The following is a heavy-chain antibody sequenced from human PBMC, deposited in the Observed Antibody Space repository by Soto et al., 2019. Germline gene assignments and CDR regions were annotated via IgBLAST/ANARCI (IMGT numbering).Heavy chain of an antibody. D-gene: IGHD6-13*01. Sequence: QVQLVQSGTEVKKPGASLKVSCTASGYTFTDYFMHWVRQAPGQGLEWMGWINPNSRGTNDEPKFHGRVTMNRDTSSNTAYMDVTRLTSDDTAVYYCARAPEVQQLGLDYWGDRTLVTVAS. CDR1: GYTFTDYF. CDR2: INPNSRGT. J-gene: IGHJ4*01. V-gene: IGHV1-2*02. CDR3: ARAPEVQQLGLDY.